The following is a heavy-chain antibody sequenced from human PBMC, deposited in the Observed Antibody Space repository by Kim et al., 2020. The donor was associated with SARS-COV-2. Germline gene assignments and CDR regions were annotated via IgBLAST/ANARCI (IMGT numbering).Heavy chain of an antibody. J-gene: IGHJ4*02. Sequence: SETLSLTCTVSGGSISSSSYYWGWIRQPPGKGLEWIGSIYYSGSTYYNPSLKSRVTISVDTSKNQFSLKLSSVTAADTAVYYCARGINCSGGSCYRASVGYFDYWCQGTLVTVSS. CDR1: GGSISSSSYY. V-gene: IGHV4-39*07. CDR2: IYYSGST. D-gene: IGHD2-15*01. CDR3: ARGINCSGGSCYRASVGYFDY.